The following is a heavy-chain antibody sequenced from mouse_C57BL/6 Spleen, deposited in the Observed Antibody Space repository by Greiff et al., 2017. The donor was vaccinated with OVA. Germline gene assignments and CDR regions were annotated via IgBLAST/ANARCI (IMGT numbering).Heavy chain of an antibody. Sequence: VQLQQSGPELVKPGASVKISCKASGYAFSSSWMNWVKQRPGKGLEWIGRIYPGDGDTNYNGKFKGKATLTADKSSSTAYMQLSSLTSEDSAVYFCARGGYYFDYWGQGTTHTVSS. CDR3: ARGGYYFDY. V-gene: IGHV1-82*01. CDR2: IYPGDGDT. J-gene: IGHJ2*01. CDR1: GYAFSSSW.